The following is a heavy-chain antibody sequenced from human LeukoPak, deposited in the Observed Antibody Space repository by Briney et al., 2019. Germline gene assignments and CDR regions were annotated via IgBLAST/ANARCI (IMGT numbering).Heavy chain of an antibody. CDR3: ARQRDDPFDI. V-gene: IGHV6-1*01. CDR1: GDRVSSDSAA. Sequence: SQTLSLTCVISGDRVSSDSAAWNWIRQSPSRGLEWLGRTYYRSKWYIYYAASVKSRISINPDTSKNHFSLQLNSVTPEDTAIYYCARQRDDPFDIWGQGTVVTVSS. CDR2: TYYRSKWYI. J-gene: IGHJ3*02.